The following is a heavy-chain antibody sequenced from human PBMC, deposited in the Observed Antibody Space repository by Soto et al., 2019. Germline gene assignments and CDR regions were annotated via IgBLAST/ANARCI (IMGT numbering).Heavy chain of an antibody. CDR3: VGGDYAGAGTFYLTDH. Sequence: EVQLVESEGGLVQPGGSLRLSCTASGLIFNNYWMHWVRQPPGKGPVWVSRINGDGRTTTYADSVRGRFTISRDNAKNTVYLQMNSLRAEDTAVYYCVGGDYAGAGTFYLTDHWGQGSLVTVSS. CDR1: GLIFNNYW. J-gene: IGHJ4*02. CDR2: INGDGRTT. V-gene: IGHV3-74*01. D-gene: IGHD3-10*01.